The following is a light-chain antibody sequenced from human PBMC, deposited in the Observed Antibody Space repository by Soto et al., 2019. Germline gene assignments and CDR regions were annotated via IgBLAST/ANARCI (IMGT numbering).Light chain of an antibody. Sequence: QSVLTQPASVSGSPGQSITISCTGTSSDVGSYNLVSWYQQHPGKAPKLMIYEVSKRPSGVSNRFSGSKSGNTASLTISGLQAEDEADDYCCSYAGSSISPYVFGTGTKVTVL. V-gene: IGLV2-23*02. J-gene: IGLJ1*01. CDR3: CSYAGSSISPYV. CDR1: SSDVGSYNL. CDR2: EVS.